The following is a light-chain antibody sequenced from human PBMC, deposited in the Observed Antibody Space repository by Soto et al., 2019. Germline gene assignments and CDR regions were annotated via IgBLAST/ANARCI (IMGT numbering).Light chain of an antibody. CDR2: SNS. CDR1: SSNIGSNS. J-gene: IGLJ2*01. CDR3: AAWDDSLSGVV. Sequence: QSVLNQPPSASGTPGQRVTISCSGSSSNIGSNSVHWYQQLPGTAPKLLIYSNSQRPSGVPERISGSKSGTSASLAISGLRSEDEADYYCAAWDDSLSGVVFGGGTKVTVL. V-gene: IGLV1-47*01.